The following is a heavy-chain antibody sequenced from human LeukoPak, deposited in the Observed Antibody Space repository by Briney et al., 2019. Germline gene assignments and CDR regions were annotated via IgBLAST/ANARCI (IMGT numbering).Heavy chain of an antibody. Sequence: GGSLRLSCAASGITFSDTWMSWVRRAPGKGLEWVARIQSIVNGGTTDYAAPVKGRFTVSRDDSKDMVFLQMNSLETEDTAVYFCSRAYSTGWLGINDYWGQGVLVTVSS. J-gene: IGHJ4*02. CDR2: IQSIVNGGTT. D-gene: IGHD6-19*01. V-gene: IGHV3-15*01. CDR1: GITFSDTW. CDR3: SRAYSTGWLGINDY.